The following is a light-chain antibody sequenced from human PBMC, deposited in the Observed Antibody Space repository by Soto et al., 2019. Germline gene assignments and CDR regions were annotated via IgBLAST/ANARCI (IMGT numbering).Light chain of an antibody. V-gene: IGKV3-20*01. CDR1: QSVSSSY. J-gene: IGKJ1*01. Sequence: EIVLTQSPGTLSLSPGERATLSCRASQSVSSSYLAWYQQKPGQAPRPLIYGASSRAIGIPDRFSGSGSGTDFTLTISTLEPEDFAVYYCQQYGRSPWTSGQGTKVEIK. CDR2: GAS. CDR3: QQYGRSPWT.